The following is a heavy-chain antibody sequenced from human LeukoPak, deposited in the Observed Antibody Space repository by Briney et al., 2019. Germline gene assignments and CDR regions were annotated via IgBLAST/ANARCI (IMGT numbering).Heavy chain of an antibody. CDR1: GFSFTSFG. J-gene: IGHJ3*02. CDR3: VRIDYSNAFDI. V-gene: IGHV1-8*03. CDR2: MNPKTGNT. Sequence: ASVKVSCKASGFSFTSFGFSWVRQAPGQGLEWMGWMNPKTGNTGSAQKLQGRVTITGNTSISTAYMELSSLRSEDTAVYYCVRIDYSNAFDIWGQGTMVTVSS. D-gene: IGHD4-11*01.